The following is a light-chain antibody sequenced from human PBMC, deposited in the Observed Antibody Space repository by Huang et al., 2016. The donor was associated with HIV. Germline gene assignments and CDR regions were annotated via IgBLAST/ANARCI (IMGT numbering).Light chain of an antibody. CDR3: QQYGTSPYT. J-gene: IGKJ2*01. V-gene: IGKV3-20*01. CDR2: GES. Sequence: EVVLTQSPGTLSLSPGERATLSCRASQSDSGYLAWYQQKPGQAPRLLIYGESSRATGIPDRFSGSGSGTDFTLTISRLEPEDFAVYYCQQYGTSPYTFGQGTKLEIK. CDR1: QSDSGY.